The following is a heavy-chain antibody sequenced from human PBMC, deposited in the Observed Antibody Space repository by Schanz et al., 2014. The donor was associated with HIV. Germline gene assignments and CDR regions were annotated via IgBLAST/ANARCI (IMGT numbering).Heavy chain of an antibody. CDR2: ISTSGYI. CDR3: AREASLEWLYVVDV. V-gene: IGHV3-21*01. D-gene: IGHD3-3*01. CDR1: GFTFSIYS. J-gene: IGHJ6*02. Sequence: VQLVESGGGVVQPGRSLRLSCAASGFTFSIYSMNWVRQAPGKGLEWVSSISTSGYIYYADSVKGRFTISRDNAKNTLYLQTNSLRGEDTAVYYCAREASLEWLYVVDVWGQGTTVTVS.